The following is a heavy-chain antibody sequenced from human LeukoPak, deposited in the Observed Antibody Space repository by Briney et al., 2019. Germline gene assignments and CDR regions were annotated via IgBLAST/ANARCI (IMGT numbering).Heavy chain of an antibody. J-gene: IGHJ4*02. D-gene: IGHD3-3*01. CDR2: IYSGGIA. CDR1: GFSVSSTY. CDR3: AREVREFWSGYWE. V-gene: IGHV3-53*01. Sequence: GGSLRLSCAASGFSVSSTYMTWVRQAPGKGLEWLSIIYSGGIAYYADSAKGRFTISRDTSKNTTYLQMTNLRAEDTAVYFCAREVREFWSGYWEWGQGTLVTVS.